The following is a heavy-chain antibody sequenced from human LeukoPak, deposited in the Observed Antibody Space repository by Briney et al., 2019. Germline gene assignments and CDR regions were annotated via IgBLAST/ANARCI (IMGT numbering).Heavy chain of an antibody. CDR2: IYPGDSDT. D-gene: IGHD3-22*01. CDR3: ARAYYYDSSGYRYSHYFDY. V-gene: IGHV5-51*01. Sequence: GESLKISCKGSGYSFTSHWIGWVRQMPGKGLEWMGIIYPGDSDTRYSPSFQGQVTISADKSISTAYLQWSSLKASDTAMYYCARAYYYDSSGYRYSHYFDYWGQGTLVTVSS. J-gene: IGHJ4*02. CDR1: GYSFTSHW.